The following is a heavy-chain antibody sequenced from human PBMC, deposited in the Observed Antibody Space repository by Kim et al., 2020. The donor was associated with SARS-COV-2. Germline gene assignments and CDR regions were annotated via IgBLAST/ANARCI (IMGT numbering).Heavy chain of an antibody. J-gene: IGHJ4*02. Sequence: TKYTQKCQGRLTITSDTSASTAYMELSSLRSEDAAVYYCAKLIWGAGGDYWGQGTLVTVSS. CDR3: AKLIWGAGGDY. V-gene: IGHV1-3*01. CDR2: T. D-gene: IGHD3-16*01.